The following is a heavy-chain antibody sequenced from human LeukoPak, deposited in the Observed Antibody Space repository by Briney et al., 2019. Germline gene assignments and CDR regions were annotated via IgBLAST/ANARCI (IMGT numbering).Heavy chain of an antibody. J-gene: IGHJ4*02. V-gene: IGHV1-69*05. CDR1: GGTFSSYA. CDR2: IIPIFGTA. D-gene: IGHD2-21*01. Sequence: SVKLSCKASGGTFSSYAISWVRQAHGHGLEWMGGIIPIFGTANYAQKFQGRVTITTDESTSTAYMELSSLRSEDTAVYYCARAGYCGGDCYWFDYWGQGTLVTVSS. CDR3: ARAGYCGGDCYWFDY.